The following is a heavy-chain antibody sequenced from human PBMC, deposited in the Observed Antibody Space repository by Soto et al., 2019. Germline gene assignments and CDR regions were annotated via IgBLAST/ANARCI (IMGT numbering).Heavy chain of an antibody. Sequence: SETLSLTCTVSGGSITSGGYSWSCIRQSPGQGLEWIGYIYQSGSAFYNPSLKTRATILVDRSKNQFSLHLTSVTAADAAVYYCARAFYGVDLWGQGTTVTVSS. CDR2: IYQSGSA. J-gene: IGHJ6*02. CDR1: GGSITSGGYS. V-gene: IGHV4-30-2*06. CDR3: ARAFYGVDL.